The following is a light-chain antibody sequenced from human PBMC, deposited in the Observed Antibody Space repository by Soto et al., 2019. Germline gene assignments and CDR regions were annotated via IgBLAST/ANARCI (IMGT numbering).Light chain of an antibody. CDR1: SSNIGTES. J-gene: IGLJ1*01. Sequence: QSALTQPPSTSGTPGQRVTISCSGSSSNIGTESVNWYQQLPGTAPKLLIYSYNQRPSGVPDRFSGSKSGTSASLAISGLQSEDEADYICAAWDDSLNGYVFGTGTKVTVL. CDR3: AAWDDSLNGYV. CDR2: SYN. V-gene: IGLV1-44*01.